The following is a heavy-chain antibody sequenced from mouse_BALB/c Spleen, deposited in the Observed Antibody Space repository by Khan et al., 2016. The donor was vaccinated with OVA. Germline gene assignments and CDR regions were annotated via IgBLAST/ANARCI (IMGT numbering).Heavy chain of an antibody. CDR2: ISYSGRT. CDR3: ARSVTITTVVATDFDY. Sequence: EVQLVESGPGLVNPSLSLSLTCTVTGYSITSDYAWNWIRQFPGNKLEWMGYISYSGRTSYNPSLKSRISITRDTSKNQVFLQLNSVTTEDTASYFCARSVTITTVVATDFDYWGQGTTLTVSS. V-gene: IGHV3-2*02. CDR1: GYSITSDYA. J-gene: IGHJ2*01. D-gene: IGHD1-1*01.